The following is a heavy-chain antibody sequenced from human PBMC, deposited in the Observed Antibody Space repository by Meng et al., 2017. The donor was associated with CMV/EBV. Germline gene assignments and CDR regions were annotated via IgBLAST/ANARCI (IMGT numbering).Heavy chain of an antibody. J-gene: IGHJ2*01. D-gene: IGHD2-2*01. CDR2: INHGGST. V-gene: IGHV4-34*01. CDR3: ASGRYQLRYSPYWYFDL. CDR1: GGSFSGYY. Sequence: SETLSLTCAVYGGSFSGYYWSWIRQPPGKGLEWIGEINHGGSTNYNPSLKSRVTISVDTSKNQFSLKLSSVTAADTAVYYCASGRYQLRYSPYWYFDLWGRGTLVTVSS.